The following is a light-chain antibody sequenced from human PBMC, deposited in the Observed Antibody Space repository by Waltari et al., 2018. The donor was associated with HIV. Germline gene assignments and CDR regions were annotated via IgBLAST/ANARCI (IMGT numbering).Light chain of an antibody. J-gene: IGLJ2*01. CDR3: SSYTDSDTLL. CDR1: IRDIVLFDP. CDR2: DVN. V-gene: IGLV2-14*01. Sequence: QYALTQPASVSGPPGQSLTPSRPVHIRDIVLFDPASWYQKYPGKAPQLIIYDVNTRPSGISNRFSGSKSGNTASLTISALQGDDEADYYCSSYTDSDTLLFGGGTKLTVL.